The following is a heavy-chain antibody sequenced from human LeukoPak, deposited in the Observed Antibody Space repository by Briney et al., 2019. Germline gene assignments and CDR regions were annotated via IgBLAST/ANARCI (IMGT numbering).Heavy chain of an antibody. J-gene: IGHJ5*02. V-gene: IGHV1-2*02. D-gene: IGHD6-13*01. Sequence: ASVKVSCKASGYTFTGYYVYWVRQAPGQGLEWMGWINPNSGDTNYAQKFQGQVTMTRDTSISTAYMELSSLRSDDTAMYYCARMWSTATSGWNWFDPWGQGTLVTVSS. CDR3: ARMWSTATSGWNWFDP. CDR1: GYTFTGYY. CDR2: INPNSGDT.